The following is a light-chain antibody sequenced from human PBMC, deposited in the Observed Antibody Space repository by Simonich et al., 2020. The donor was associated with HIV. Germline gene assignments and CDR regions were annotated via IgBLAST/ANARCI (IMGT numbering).Light chain of an antibody. CDR1: QSISSN. V-gene: IGKV1-9*01. J-gene: IGKJ5*01. Sequence: DIQLTQSPSTLSASVGDRVTITCRASQSISSNWLAWYQQKPGKAPKLLIYAASTLQSGVPSRFSGSGSGTECTLTISSLQPEDFATYDCQQLNSYPITFGQGTRLEIK. CDR3: QQLNSYPIT. CDR2: AAS.